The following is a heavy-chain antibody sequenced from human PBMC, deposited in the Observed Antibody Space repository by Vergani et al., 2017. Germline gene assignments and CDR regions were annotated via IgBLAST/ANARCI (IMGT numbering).Heavy chain of an antibody. D-gene: IGHD1-26*01. V-gene: IGHV3-15*01. CDR1: GFTFSSAW. J-gene: IGHJ4*02. CDR2: IRPKTDGETT. Sequence: EVQPVESGGGLVKPGGSLRLSCTTSGFTFSSAWMSWVRQAPGKGLEWVARIRPKTDGETTDYAAPVKGRFTISRDDSKNTLYLQMNSLKTEDTAVYYCAGGVGATSIDYWGQGTLVTVSS. CDR3: AGGVGATSIDY.